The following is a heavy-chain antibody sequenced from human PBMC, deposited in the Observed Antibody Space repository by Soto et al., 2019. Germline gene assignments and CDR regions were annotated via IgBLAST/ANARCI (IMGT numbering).Heavy chain of an antibody. D-gene: IGHD3-9*01. J-gene: IGHJ5*02. V-gene: IGHV4-31*03. Sequence: SETLSLTCTVSGVSISSGGYYWSWIRQHPGKGLEWIGYIYYSGSTYYNPSLKSRVTISVDTSKNQFSLKLSSVTAADTAVYYCARVPYEYDILTGYSITNWFDPWGQGTLVTVSS. CDR2: IYYSGST. CDR3: ARVPYEYDILTGYSITNWFDP. CDR1: GVSISSGGYY.